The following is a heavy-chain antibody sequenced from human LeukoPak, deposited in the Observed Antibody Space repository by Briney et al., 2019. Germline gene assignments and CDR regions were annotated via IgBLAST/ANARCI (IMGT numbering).Heavy chain of an antibody. D-gene: IGHD1-26*01. J-gene: IGHJ4*02. CDR2: ISYDGSNK. Sequence: GGSLRLSCAASGFTFSSYAMHWVRQAPGKGLEWVAVISYDGSNKYYADFVKGRFTISRDNSKNTLYLQMNSLRAEDTAVYYCAGLPVGSYYGLAIDYWGQGTLVTVSS. CDR1: GFTFSSYA. V-gene: IGHV3-30-3*01. CDR3: AGLPVGSYYGLAIDY.